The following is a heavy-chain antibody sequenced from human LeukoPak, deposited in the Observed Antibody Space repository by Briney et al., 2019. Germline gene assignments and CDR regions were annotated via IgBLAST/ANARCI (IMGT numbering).Heavy chain of an antibody. Sequence: PGGSLRLSCAASGFTFGSYSMNWVRQAPGKGLEWVSYISSSSSTIYYADSVKGRFTISRDNAKNSLYLQMNSLRAEDTALYYCVKDAGTAWGQGTLVTVSS. CDR2: ISSSSSTI. CDR1: GFTFGSYS. V-gene: IGHV3-48*04. J-gene: IGHJ5*02. CDR3: VKDAGTA. D-gene: IGHD2-8*02.